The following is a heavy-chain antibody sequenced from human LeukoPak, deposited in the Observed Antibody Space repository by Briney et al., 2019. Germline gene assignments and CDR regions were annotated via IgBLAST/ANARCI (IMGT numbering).Heavy chain of an antibody. CDR3: AREGGVSNYASSFDY. Sequence: SVKVSCKASGGTFSSYAVSWVRQAPGPGLEWMGGIIPIFGTANYAQKFQGRVTITADESTSTAYMELSSLRSEDTAVYYCAREGGVSNYASSFDYWGQGTLVTVSS. J-gene: IGHJ4*02. D-gene: IGHD4-11*01. V-gene: IGHV1-69*01. CDR2: IIPIFGTA. CDR1: GGTFSSYA.